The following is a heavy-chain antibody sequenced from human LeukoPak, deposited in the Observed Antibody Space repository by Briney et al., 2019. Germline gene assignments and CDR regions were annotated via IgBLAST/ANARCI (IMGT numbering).Heavy chain of an antibody. V-gene: IGHV4-59*12. CDR1: GGSISSYY. CDR3: ARESVAGHFDY. Sequence: TSETLSLTCTVSGGSISSYYWSWIRQPPGKGLEWIGYIYYSGSTNYNPSLKSRVTISVDTSKNQFSLKLSSVTAADTAVYYCARESVAGHFDYWGQGTLVTVSS. J-gene: IGHJ4*02. CDR2: IYYSGST. D-gene: IGHD6-19*01.